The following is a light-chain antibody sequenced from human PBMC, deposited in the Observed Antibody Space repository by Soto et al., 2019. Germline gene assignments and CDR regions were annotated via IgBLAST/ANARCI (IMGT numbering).Light chain of an antibody. CDR3: QQYNNWPPIT. Sequence: KVMTPSPATLSVSPGGKGPPSCRASQSVSSNLAWYQQKPGQAPRLLIYGASTGATGIPARFSGSGSGTEFTLTISSLQSEDFAVYYCQQYNNWPPITFGQGTRLEIK. V-gene: IGKV3-15*01. CDR2: GAS. J-gene: IGKJ5*01. CDR1: QSVSSN.